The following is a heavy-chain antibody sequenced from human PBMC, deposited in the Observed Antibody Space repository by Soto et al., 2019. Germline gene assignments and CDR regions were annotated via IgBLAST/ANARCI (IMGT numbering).Heavy chain of an antibody. J-gene: IGHJ4*02. D-gene: IGHD7-27*01. CDR1: GGSISSYY. CDR2: IYYSGST. V-gene: IGHV4-59*01. CDR3: ARRWGTYFDY. Sequence: QVQLQESGPGLVKPSENLSLTCTVSGGSISSYYWSWIRQPPGKGLEWIGYIYYSGSTNYNPSLKSRVTISVDTSKNQFSLKLSSVTAADTAVYYCARRWGTYFDYWGQGTLVTVSS.